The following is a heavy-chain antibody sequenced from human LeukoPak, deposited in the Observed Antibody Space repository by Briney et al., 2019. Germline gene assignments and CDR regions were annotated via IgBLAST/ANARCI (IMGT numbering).Heavy chain of an antibody. CDR2: IYYSGST. CDR3: ARAVVVAATRWFDP. CDR1: GGSISSGDYY. D-gene: IGHD2-15*01. V-gene: IGHV4-30-4*01. Sequence: PSETLALTCTVSGGSISSGDYYWSWIRQPPGKGLEWIGYIYYSGSTYYNPSLKSRVTISVDTSKNQFSLKLSSVTAADTVVYYCARAVVVAATRWFDPWGQGTLVTVSS. J-gene: IGHJ5*02.